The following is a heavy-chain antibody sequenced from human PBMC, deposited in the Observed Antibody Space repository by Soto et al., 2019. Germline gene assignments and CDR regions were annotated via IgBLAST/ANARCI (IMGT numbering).Heavy chain of an antibody. V-gene: IGHV4-34*01. J-gene: IGHJ5*02. CDR3: ATRITVFGLLIPPFDP. CDR2: INHTGGT. D-gene: IGHD3-3*01. CDR1: GGSVNGYY. Sequence: SETLSLTCAVYGGSVNGYYWNWTRQPPGKGLEWIGEINHTGGTHYNPSLKSRVTMSVDTSKNQFSLRLSSVTAADTAIYYCATRITVFGLLIPPFDPWGQGTQVTVSS.